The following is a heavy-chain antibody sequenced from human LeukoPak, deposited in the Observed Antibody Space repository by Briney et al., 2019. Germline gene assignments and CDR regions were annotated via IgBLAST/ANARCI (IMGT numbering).Heavy chain of an antibody. V-gene: IGHV3-7*01. CDR3: ARVQSQYYDILTGPDYYYYMDV. Sequence: GGSLRLSCAASGFTFSSYWMSWVRQAPGKGLEWVANIKQDGSEKYYVDSVKGRFTISRDNAKNSLYLQMNSLRAEDTAVYYCARVQSQYYDILTGPDYYYYMDVWGKGTTVTVSS. J-gene: IGHJ6*03. D-gene: IGHD3-9*01. CDR1: GFTFSSYW. CDR2: IKQDGSEK.